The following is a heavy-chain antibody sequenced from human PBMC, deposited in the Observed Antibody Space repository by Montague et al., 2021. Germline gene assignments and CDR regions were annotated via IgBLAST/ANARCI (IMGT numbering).Heavy chain of an antibody. D-gene: IGHD3-3*01. Sequence: SLRLSCAASGFTFNNYVMNWVRRAPGKGLEWVSGINGNSINIDYADSVKGRFTISRDNAKNSLYLQMNSLRAEDTASYYCVKDTRDYYPDFWGQGILVTVSS. CDR1: GFTFNNYV. J-gene: IGHJ4*02. CDR2: INGNSINI. CDR3: VKDTRDYYPDF. V-gene: IGHV3-9*01.